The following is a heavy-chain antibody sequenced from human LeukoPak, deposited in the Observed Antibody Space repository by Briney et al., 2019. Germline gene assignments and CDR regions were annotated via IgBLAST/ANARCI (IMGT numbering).Heavy chain of an antibody. Sequence: GGSLRLSCAASGSSFSRYWMHWVRQAPGKGLVWVSTIPSDGGTTSSADSVKGRFIISRDDAKNTLYLQMNSLRAEDTAVYYCISRGYSSGWGLHYWGQGTLVTVSS. CDR1: GSSFSRYW. CDR2: IPSDGGTT. CDR3: ISRGYSSGWGLHY. J-gene: IGHJ4*02. V-gene: IGHV3-74*01. D-gene: IGHD6-19*01.